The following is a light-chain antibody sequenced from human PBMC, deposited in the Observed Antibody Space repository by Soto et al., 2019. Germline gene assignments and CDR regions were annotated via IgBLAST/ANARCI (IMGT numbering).Light chain of an antibody. J-gene: IGKJ1*01. CDR2: GAS. CDR1: QSVGYNF. V-gene: IGKV3-20*01. Sequence: EIVLTQSPGTLSLSPGERATLSCRASQSVGYNFLAWYQQKPGQAPRLLIYGASSRATGIPDRFSGRGSGTDFTLTISRLEPEDFAVYYCQHYGNSLWTFGQGTRVIFK. CDR3: QHYGNSLWT.